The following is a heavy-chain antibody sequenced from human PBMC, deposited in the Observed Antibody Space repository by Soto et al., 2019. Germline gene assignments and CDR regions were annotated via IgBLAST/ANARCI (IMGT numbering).Heavy chain of an antibody. CDR1: GGSISSGGYY. Sequence: PSETLSLTCTVSGGSISSGGYYWSWIRPHPGKGLEWIGYIYYSGSTYYNPSLKSRVTISVDTSKNQFSLKLSSVTAADTAVYYCARFGYSTNIGIDYWGQGTLVTVSS. CDR3: ARFGYSTNIGIDY. J-gene: IGHJ4*02. V-gene: IGHV4-31*03. CDR2: IYYSGST. D-gene: IGHD3-22*01.